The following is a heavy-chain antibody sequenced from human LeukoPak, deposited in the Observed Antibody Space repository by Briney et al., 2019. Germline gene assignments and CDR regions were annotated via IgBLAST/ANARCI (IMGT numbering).Heavy chain of an antibody. CDR2: IYWNDDK. D-gene: IGHD1-26*01. V-gene: IGHV2-5*01. Sequence: SGPTLVKPTQTLTLTCTFSGFSLSTSGVGVGWIRQPPGKALEWLALIYWNDDKRYSPPLKSRLPITKDTSKNQVVLTMTNMDPVDTATYYCAHSPIWGIVGATNFDYWGQGTLVTVSS. CDR1: GFSLSTSGVG. CDR3: AHSPIWGIVGATNFDY. J-gene: IGHJ4*02.